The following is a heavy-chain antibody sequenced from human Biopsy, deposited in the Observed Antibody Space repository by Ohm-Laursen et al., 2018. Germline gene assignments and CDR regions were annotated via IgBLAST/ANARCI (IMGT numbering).Heavy chain of an antibody. CDR3: ARDGAGSYHDY. Sequence: SLRLSCAAPGFTFSNYWISWVRQAPGKGLEWVANINQDGSEKYYVDSVKGRFTISGDNAKNSLYLQMNSLTVEDTAVYYCARDGAGSYHDYWGQGTLVTVSS. CDR1: GFTFSNYW. CDR2: INQDGSEK. J-gene: IGHJ4*02. V-gene: IGHV3-7*03. D-gene: IGHD3-10*01.